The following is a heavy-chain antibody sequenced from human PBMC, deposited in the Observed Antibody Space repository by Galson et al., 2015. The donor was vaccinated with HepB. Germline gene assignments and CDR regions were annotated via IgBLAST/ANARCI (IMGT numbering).Heavy chain of an antibody. CDR2: ISSSSSYI. J-gene: IGHJ4*02. CDR3: ARTSHVDTAMVLH. CDR1: GFTFSSYS. Sequence: LRLSCAASGFTFSSYSMNWVRQAPGKGLEWVSSISSSSSYIYYADSVKGRFTISRDNAKNSLYLQMNSLRAEDTAVYYCARTSHVDTAMVLHWGQGTLVTVSS. D-gene: IGHD5-18*01. V-gene: IGHV3-21*01.